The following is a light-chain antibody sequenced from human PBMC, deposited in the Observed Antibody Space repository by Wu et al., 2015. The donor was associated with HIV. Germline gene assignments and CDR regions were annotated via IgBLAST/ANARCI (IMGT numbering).Light chain of an antibody. V-gene: IGKV3-15*01. CDR1: QRVNNK. Sequence: EIVMTQSPATLSVSPGERVTLSCRASQRVNNKLAWYQRKPGQAPRLVIQGASTRATGIPARFTGSGSGTEFTLTISSLQSEDFAVYYCQQYNFWPTFGGGTKVEIK. CDR3: QQYNFWPT. CDR2: GAS. J-gene: IGKJ4*01.